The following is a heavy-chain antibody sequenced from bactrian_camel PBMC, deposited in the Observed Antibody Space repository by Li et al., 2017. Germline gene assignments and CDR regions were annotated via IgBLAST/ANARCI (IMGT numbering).Heavy chain of an antibody. Sequence: VQLVESGGGSVQVGGSLRLSCAGSGYTFSQYCMGWFRRAPGKEREGVAAIDSDSTTTYTDSVKGRFTISRDNGKNTVYLQMNKLKPEDTAMYYCAADYASLLRPQRAAIGAWGPRSPSP. CDR2: IDSDSTT. J-gene: IGHJ4*01. CDR1: GYTFSQYC. V-gene: IGHV3S53*01. CDR3: AADYASLLRPQRAA. D-gene: IGHD1*01.